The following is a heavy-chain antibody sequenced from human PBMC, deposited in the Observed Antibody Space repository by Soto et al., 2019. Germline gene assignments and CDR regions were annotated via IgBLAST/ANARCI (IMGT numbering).Heavy chain of an antibody. CDR3: AASPYYDFWSGSTPHYYGLDV. CDR2: IVVGSGNT. D-gene: IGHD3-3*01. J-gene: IGHJ6*02. CDR1: GFTFTSSA. Sequence: SVKVSCKASGFTFTSSAVQWVRQARGQRLEWIGWIVVGSGNTNYAQKFQERVTITRDMSTSTAYMELSSLRSEDTAVYYCAASPYYDFWSGSTPHYYGLDVWGQGTTVTVSS. V-gene: IGHV1-58*01.